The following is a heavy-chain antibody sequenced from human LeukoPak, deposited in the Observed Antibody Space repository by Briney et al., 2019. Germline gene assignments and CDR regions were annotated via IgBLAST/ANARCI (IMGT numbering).Heavy chain of an antibody. J-gene: IGHJ4*02. Sequence: SVKVSCKASGGTFSSYAISWVRQAPGQGLEWMGGIIPIFGTANYAQKFQGRVTITADESTSTTYMELSSLRSEDTAVYYCARVSPADFWSGYYRNYFDYWGQGTLVTVSS. CDR3: ARVSPADFWSGYYRNYFDY. CDR2: IIPIFGTA. V-gene: IGHV1-69*13. CDR1: GGTFSSYA. D-gene: IGHD3-3*01.